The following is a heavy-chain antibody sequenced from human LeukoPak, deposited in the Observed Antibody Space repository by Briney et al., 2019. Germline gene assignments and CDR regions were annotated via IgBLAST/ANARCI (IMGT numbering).Heavy chain of an antibody. Sequence: GASVKVSCKASGYTFTSYAMHWVRQAPGQRLEWMGWINAGNGNTKYSQKFQGRVTITRDTSASTAYMELSSLRSEDTAVYYCARRRCSSTSCSSAPRDFWGQGTLVTVSS. V-gene: IGHV1-3*01. J-gene: IGHJ4*02. CDR3: ARRRCSSTSCSSAPRDF. CDR2: INAGNGNT. D-gene: IGHD2-2*01. CDR1: GYTFTSYA.